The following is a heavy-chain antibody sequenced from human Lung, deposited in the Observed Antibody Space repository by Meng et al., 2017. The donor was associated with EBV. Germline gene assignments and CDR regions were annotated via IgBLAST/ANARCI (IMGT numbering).Heavy chain of an antibody. V-gene: IGHV1-8*01. J-gene: IGHJ4*02. CDR1: GYTFTSYD. CDR3: ARDVVVPAALTVRIDY. D-gene: IGHD2-2*01. Sequence: QVQLVQSGAEVKKPXASVKVXCKASGYTFTSYDINWVRQATGQGLEWLAWMNPNSENAGYAQKFQGRVTITRDTSASTAYMELSSLRSEDTAVYYCARDVVVPAALTVRIDYRGQGTMVTVSS. CDR2: MNPNSENA.